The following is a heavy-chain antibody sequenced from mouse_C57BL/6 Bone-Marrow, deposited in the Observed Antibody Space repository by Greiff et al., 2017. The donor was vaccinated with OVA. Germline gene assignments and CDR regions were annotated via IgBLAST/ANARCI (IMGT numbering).Heavy chain of an antibody. Sequence: VQLQQPGAELVKPGASVKLSCKASGYTFTSYWMHWVKQRPGQGLEWIGMIHPNSGSTNYNEKFKSKATLTVDKSSSTAYMQLSSLTSEDSAVYYCARKPFYYYGSSPSDFDYWGQGTTLTVSS. CDR3: ARKPFYYYGSSPSDFDY. D-gene: IGHD1-1*01. CDR1: GYTFTSYW. J-gene: IGHJ2*01. V-gene: IGHV1-64*01. CDR2: IHPNSGST.